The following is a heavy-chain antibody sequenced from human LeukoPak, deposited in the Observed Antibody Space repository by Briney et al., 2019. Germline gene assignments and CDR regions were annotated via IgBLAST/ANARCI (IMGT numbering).Heavy chain of an antibody. CDR1: GFTFSSYG. CDR3: VKPPNRDFDFDY. CDR2: ISYDGSNK. J-gene: IGHJ4*02. V-gene: IGHV3-30*18. D-gene: IGHD3-3*01. Sequence: PGRSLRLSCVASGFTFSSYGMHWVRQAPGKGLEWVAVISYDGSNKYYADSVKGRFTISRDNSKNTLYLQMNSLRAEDTAVYYCVKPPNRDFDFDYWGQGTLVTVSS.